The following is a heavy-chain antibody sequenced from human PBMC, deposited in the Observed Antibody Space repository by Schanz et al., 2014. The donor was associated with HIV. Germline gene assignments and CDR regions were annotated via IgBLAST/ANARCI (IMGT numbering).Heavy chain of an antibody. Sequence: EVQLVESGGGLVKPGAFLRLSCAASGFTFSTYNMNWVRQAPGKGLEWVSSISSSSSYIYYADSVKGRFTISRDNANNSLYLQMNSLRAEDTAVYYCARSLSGDYVVSFDYWGQGTLVTVSS. J-gene: IGHJ4*02. V-gene: IGHV3-21*01. CDR1: GFTFSTYN. CDR3: ARSLSGDYVVSFDY. CDR2: ISSSSSYI. D-gene: IGHD4-17*01.